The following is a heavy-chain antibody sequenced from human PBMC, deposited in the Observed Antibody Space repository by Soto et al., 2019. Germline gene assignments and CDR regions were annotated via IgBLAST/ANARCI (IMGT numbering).Heavy chain of an antibody. J-gene: IGHJ4*02. D-gene: IGHD1-26*01. Sequence: GASVKVSCKASGYTFTGHYLHWVRQAPGRGLEWMGWINPSTGGTNFAQKFQGRVTMTSDTSIRTVYLELSSLRSDDTALYYCAYVGGTTTGDYYFDLWGQGTPVTVSS. CDR2: INPSTGGT. CDR1: GYTFTGHY. V-gene: IGHV1-2*02. CDR3: AYVGGTTTGDYYFDL.